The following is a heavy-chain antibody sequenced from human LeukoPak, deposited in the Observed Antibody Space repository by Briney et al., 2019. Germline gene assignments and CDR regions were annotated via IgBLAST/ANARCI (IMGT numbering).Heavy chain of an antibody. V-gene: IGHV3-15*01. CDR2: IKSEIEGGTT. D-gene: IGHD3-10*01. CDR1: GFTLTNDF. CDR3: ALAWFGESRDGLDI. J-gene: IGHJ3*02. Sequence: GGSLRLSCAASGFTLTNDFMTWVRQAPGKGLEWVGRIKSEIEGGTTDHAASVKGRFAISRDESTNTLFLQMNSLRNKDTAVYYCALAWFGESRDGLDIWGRGSMVVVSS.